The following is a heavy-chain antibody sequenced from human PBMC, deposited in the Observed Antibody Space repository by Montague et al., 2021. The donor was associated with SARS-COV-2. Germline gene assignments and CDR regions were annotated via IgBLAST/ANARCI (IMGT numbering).Heavy chain of an antibody. Sequence: SETLSLTCTVSGGSISSSSYYWGWIRQPPGKVLELIGSIYYSGSTYYNPSLKSRVTISVDTSKNQFSLKLSSVTAADTAVYYCVEIVGAADYWGQGTLVTVSS. CDR3: VEIVGAADY. CDR1: GGSISSSSYY. J-gene: IGHJ4*01. CDR2: IYYSGST. V-gene: IGHV4-39*01. D-gene: IGHD1-26*01.